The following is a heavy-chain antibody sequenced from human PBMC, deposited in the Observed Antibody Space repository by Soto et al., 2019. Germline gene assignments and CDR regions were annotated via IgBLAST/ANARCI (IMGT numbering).Heavy chain of an antibody. CDR1: GFFLRDFG. D-gene: IGHD5-12*01. CDR3: AKDDYSGYGYYFDN. V-gene: IGHV3-33*06. CDR2: IWYDGSNT. J-gene: IGHJ4*02. Sequence: PGGSLRLSCVASGFFLRDFGMHWVRQAPGKGLEWVSVIWYDGSNTYQAESVKGRFTMSRDNSKNTLYLQMNSLRAEDTAVYYCAKDDYSGYGYYFDNWGQGTLVTVSS.